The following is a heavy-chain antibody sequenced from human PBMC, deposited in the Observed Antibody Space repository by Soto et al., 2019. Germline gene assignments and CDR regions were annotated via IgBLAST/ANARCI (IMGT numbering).Heavy chain of an antibody. D-gene: IGHD6-13*01. J-gene: IGHJ5*02. Sequence: QVQLQESGPGLVKPSQTLSLTCTVSGGSISSGGYYWSWIRQHPGKGLEWIGYIYYTGSTYYNPSLTSRVTIALDTSKNPFSLRLSSVTAADTAVYYCARVDTYNNTWYRNWFDPWGQGTLVTVSS. CDR1: GGSISSGGYY. CDR2: IYYTGST. V-gene: IGHV4-31*03. CDR3: ARVDTYNNTWYRNWFDP.